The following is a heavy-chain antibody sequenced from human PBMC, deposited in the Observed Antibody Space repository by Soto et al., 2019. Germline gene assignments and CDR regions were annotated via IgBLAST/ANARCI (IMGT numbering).Heavy chain of an antibody. CDR1: GDSVSGGDSY. V-gene: IGHV4-30-4*01. Sequence: QVQLQESGPGLVKPSQTLSLTCTVSGDSVSGGDSYWSWIRQPPGKALEWIGYTSFSGYTSYTPSLKSRVTISVVMSKSQFSLRLTSVTAADTAIYYCVRGGNPYHYATSGPGTFDKWGQGTLVSVSS. J-gene: IGHJ4*02. CDR3: VRGGNPYHYATSGPGTFDK. D-gene: IGHD3-22*01. CDR2: TSFSGYT.